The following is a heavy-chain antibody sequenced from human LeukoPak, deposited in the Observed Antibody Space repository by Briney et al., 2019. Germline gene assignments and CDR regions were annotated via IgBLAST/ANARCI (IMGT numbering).Heavy chain of an antibody. D-gene: IGHD3-22*01. J-gene: IGHJ4*02. CDR2: INPNSGGT. Sequence: RASVKVSCKASGYTFTGYYMHWVRQAPGQGLEWMGWINPNSGGTNYAQKFQGRVTMTRDTSISTAYMELSRLRSDDTAVYYCARDRYYYDSSGYGFPSYWGQGTLVTVSS. CDR3: ARDRYYYDSSGYGFPSY. V-gene: IGHV1-2*02. CDR1: GYTFTGYY.